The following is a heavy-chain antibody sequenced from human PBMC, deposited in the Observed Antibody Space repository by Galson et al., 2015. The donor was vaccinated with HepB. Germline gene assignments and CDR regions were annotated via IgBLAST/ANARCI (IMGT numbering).Heavy chain of an antibody. CDR3: GRAGWVVTPFDWRFDL. CDR1: GGSISSGAYS. D-gene: IGHD2-21*02. J-gene: IGHJ2*01. CDR2: ISHSGRT. Sequence: TLSLTCSVSGGSISSGAYSWTWIRQPPGRGLEWVGYISHSGRTDYNPSLNSRVTMSVDRSKTQFSLRLTSVTAADTAVYYCGRAGWVVTPFDWRFDLWGRGTLVTVSS. V-gene: IGHV4-30-2*01.